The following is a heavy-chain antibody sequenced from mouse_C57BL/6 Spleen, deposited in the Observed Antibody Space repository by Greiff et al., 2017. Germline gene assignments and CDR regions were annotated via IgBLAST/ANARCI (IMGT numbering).Heavy chain of an antibody. Sequence: QVQLQQSGPGLVQPSQSLSITCTVSGFSLTSYGVHWVRQSPGKGLEWLGVIWSGGSTDYNAAFITSMSISKDNSKSQVFFKRNSLQADDTAIYYCARKGNWDGGYFDYWGQGTTRTVSS. D-gene: IGHD4-1*01. CDR2: IWSGGST. J-gene: IGHJ2*01. CDR1: GFSLTSYG. CDR3: ARKGNWDGGYFDY. V-gene: IGHV2-2*01.